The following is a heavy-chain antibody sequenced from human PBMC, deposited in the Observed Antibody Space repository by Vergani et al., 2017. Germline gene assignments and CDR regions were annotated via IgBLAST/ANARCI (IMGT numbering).Heavy chain of an antibody. CDR2: ISTYDGDT. D-gene: IGHD1-26*01. CDR1: GYTFTKYA. CDR3: ARTVGSAAFDI. V-gene: IGHV1-18*01. Sequence: QVQLVQSGGEVKKPGASVKVSCKASGYTFTKYAISWVRQAPGQGLEWMGWISTYDGDTNYAQKFQGRLTMTKDTSTNTAYMELRSLRSDDTAVYFCARTVGSAAFDIWGQGTMVTVSS. J-gene: IGHJ3*02.